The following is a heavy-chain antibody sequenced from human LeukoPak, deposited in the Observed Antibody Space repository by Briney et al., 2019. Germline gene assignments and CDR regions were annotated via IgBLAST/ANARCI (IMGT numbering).Heavy chain of an antibody. V-gene: IGHV1-8*01. Sequence: ASVKVSCKASGYTFINYDINWVRQATGQGLEWGGWLNPNNGNTGYARKFQGRVTMTRDISISTAYMDVSSLTSEDTAVYYCARGLQRGDRMLLWFGEFWGDSYYGMDVWGQGTPVTVS. CDR3: ARGLQRGDRMLLWFGEFWGDSYYGMDV. CDR1: GYTFINYD. D-gene: IGHD3-10*01. J-gene: IGHJ6*02. CDR2: LNPNNGNT.